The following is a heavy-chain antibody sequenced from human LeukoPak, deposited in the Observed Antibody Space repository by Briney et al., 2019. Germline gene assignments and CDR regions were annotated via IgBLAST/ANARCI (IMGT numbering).Heavy chain of an antibody. J-gene: IGHJ4*02. CDR1: GGSISSYY. Sequence: SETLSLTCTVSGGSISSYYWSWVRQPPGKGLEWIGYVHYSGSTKYNPSLKSRVTISVDTSKNQFSLKLSSVTAADTAVYYCGRDAYCGGDCYSLPDYWGQGTLVTVSS. CDR3: GRDAYCGGDCYSLPDY. D-gene: IGHD2-21*02. V-gene: IGHV4-59*01. CDR2: VHYSGST.